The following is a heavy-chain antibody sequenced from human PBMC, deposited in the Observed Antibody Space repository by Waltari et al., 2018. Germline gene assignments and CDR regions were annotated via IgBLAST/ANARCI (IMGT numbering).Heavy chain of an antibody. Sequence: VQPGGSLRLSCAASEFTFSSYRMNWVRQAPGKGLEWVSYISSSSTTIYYADSVKGRFTISRDNAKNSLYLQMNSLRDEDTAVYYCARENYYGSGTYPMDVWGKGTTVTVSS. CDR3: ARENYYGSGTYPMDV. D-gene: IGHD3-10*01. CDR1: EFTFSSYR. CDR2: ISSSSTTI. J-gene: IGHJ6*04. V-gene: IGHV3-48*02.